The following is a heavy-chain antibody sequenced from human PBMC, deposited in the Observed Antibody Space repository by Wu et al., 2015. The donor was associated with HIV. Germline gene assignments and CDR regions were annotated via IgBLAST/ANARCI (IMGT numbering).Heavy chain of an antibody. CDR2: IYYSGST. J-gene: IGHJ2*01. CDR3: ARVLAVLRFLEWPTTDWYFDL. Sequence: QVQLQESGPGLVKPSETLSLTCTVSGGSISSHYWSWIRQPPGKGLEWIGYIYYSGSTNYNPSLKSRVTISVDTSKNQFSLKLSSVTAADTAVYYCARVLAVLRFLEWPTTDWYFDLWGRGTLVTVSS. CDR1: GGSISSHY. V-gene: IGHV4-59*11. D-gene: IGHD3-3*01.